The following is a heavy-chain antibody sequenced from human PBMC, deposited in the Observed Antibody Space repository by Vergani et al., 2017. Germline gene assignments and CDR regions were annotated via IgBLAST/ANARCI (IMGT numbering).Heavy chain of an antibody. J-gene: IGHJ3*02. CDR2: INIGGRT. CDR1: RFSVSSHY. V-gene: IGHV3-66*02. Sequence: LVESGGGLVQPGGSLRLSCAASRFSVSSHYMNWVREAPGKGLEWVSTINIGGRTAYADSVKVRLTLTRDDSKNTLHLQMNSLRPEDTAVYYCARGMTTETTDLDGFDIWGQGTMVSVSS. D-gene: IGHD4-17*01. CDR3: ARGMTTETTDLDGFDI.